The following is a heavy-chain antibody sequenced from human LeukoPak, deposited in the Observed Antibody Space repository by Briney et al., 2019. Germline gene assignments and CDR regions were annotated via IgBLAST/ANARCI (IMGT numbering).Heavy chain of an antibody. Sequence: GASVKVSCKASGGTFSSYAISWVRQAPGQGLEWMGGIIPIFGTANYAQKFQGSVTITTDESTSTAYMELSSLRSEDTAVYYCARHGSSGWYGAFDIWGQGTMVTVSS. V-gene: IGHV1-69*05. CDR1: GGTFSSYA. CDR2: IIPIFGTA. CDR3: ARHGSSGWYGAFDI. J-gene: IGHJ3*02. D-gene: IGHD6-19*01.